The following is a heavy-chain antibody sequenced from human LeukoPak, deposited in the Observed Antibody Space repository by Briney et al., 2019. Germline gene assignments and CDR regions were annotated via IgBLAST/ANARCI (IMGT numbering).Heavy chain of an antibody. Sequence: PSETLSLTCTVSGGSISSYYWSWIRQPPGKGLEWIGRIYTSGSTNYNPSLKSRVTISVDTSKNQFSLKLSSVTAADTAVYYCARALHPEYGSGSYYNSSLWFDPWGQGTLVTVSS. J-gene: IGHJ5*02. D-gene: IGHD3-10*01. CDR1: GGSISSYY. CDR3: ARALHPEYGSGSYYNSSLWFDP. V-gene: IGHV4-4*08. CDR2: IYTSGST.